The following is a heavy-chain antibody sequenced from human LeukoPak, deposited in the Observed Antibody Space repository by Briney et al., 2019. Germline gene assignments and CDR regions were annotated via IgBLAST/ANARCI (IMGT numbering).Heavy chain of an antibody. CDR1: GLTFDDYA. CDR2: ISWNSGSI. V-gene: IGHV3-9*01. J-gene: IGHJ6*02. CDR3: AKDADYGDYGGRNGYYYGMDV. Sequence: GGSLRLSCAASGLTFDDYAVHWVRQAPGKGLEWVSGISWNSGSIGYADSVKGRFTISRDNAKNSLYLQMNSLRAEDTVLYYCAKDADYGDYGGRNGYYYGMDVWGQGTTVTVSS. D-gene: IGHD4-17*01.